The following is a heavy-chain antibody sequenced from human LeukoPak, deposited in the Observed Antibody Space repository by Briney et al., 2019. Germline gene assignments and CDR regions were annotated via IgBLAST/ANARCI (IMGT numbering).Heavy chain of an antibody. Sequence: GESLKISCKGSGYSFATYWIGWVRQTPGKGLEWMGIIYPGDSDTRYSPSFQGQVTISADKSISTAYLQWSSLKASDTAMYYCARHEGYCSSTSCYHYYYYGMDVWGQGTTVTVSS. CDR2: IYPGDSDT. CDR3: ARHEGYCSSTSCYHYYYYGMDV. J-gene: IGHJ6*02. CDR1: GYSFATYW. D-gene: IGHD2-2*01. V-gene: IGHV5-51*01.